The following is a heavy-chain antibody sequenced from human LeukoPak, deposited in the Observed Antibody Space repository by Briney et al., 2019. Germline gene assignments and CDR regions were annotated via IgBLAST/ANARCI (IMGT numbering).Heavy chain of an antibody. J-gene: IGHJ6*03. CDR3: ARGYGSGIFYYYYYMDV. D-gene: IGHD3-10*01. CDR1: GGSFSTYY. V-gene: IGHV4-34*01. CDR2: INHSGST. Sequence: SETLSLTCAVYGGSFSTYYWTWIRQSPGKGLEWIGEINHSGSTYYNPSLKSRVTISVDTSKNQFSLKLSSVTAADTAVYYCARGYGSGIFYYYYYMDVWGKGTTVTVSS.